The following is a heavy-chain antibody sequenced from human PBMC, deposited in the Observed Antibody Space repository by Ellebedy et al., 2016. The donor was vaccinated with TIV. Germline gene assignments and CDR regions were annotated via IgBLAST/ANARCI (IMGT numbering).Heavy chain of an antibody. CDR2: IGVKT. J-gene: IGHJ4*02. D-gene: IGHD6-19*01. CDR1: GFTFHNYA. V-gene: IGHV3-23*01. CDR3: ARHGGSGWSLDY. Sequence: GESLKIPCAASGFTFHNYAMTWVRQAPGKGLELISTIGVKTYYADSVKGRFTISRDNAKNSLYLQLNSLRAEDTAVYYCARHGGSGWSLDYWGQGTLVTVSS.